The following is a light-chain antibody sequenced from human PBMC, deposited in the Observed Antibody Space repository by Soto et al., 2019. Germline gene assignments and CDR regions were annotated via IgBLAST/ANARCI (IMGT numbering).Light chain of an antibody. CDR3: SSYTSGSTYV. V-gene: IGLV2-14*01. CDR1: SSDVGGYNY. J-gene: IGLJ1*01. Sequence: QSALTQPASVSGSPGQSITISCTGTSSDVGGYNYVSWYQQHPGKAPKLIIYEVSNRPSEISNRFSGSKSGNTASLTISGLQAEDEADYYCSSYTSGSTYVFGTGTKVTFL. CDR2: EVS.